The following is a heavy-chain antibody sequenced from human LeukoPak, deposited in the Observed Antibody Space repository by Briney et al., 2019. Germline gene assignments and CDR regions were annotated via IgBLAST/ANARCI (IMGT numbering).Heavy chain of an antibody. D-gene: IGHD1-26*01. CDR3: ARLARCSGSYLQANWFDP. J-gene: IGHJ5*02. CDR2: IYPGDSDT. Sequence: GESLKISCKGSGSRFTNYWIVWVRQMPGKGLEWMGIIYPGDSDTRYSPSFQGQVTISADKSISTASLQWSSLKASDTAMYYCARLARCSGSYLQANWFDPWGQGTLVTVSS. CDR1: GSRFTNYW. V-gene: IGHV5-51*01.